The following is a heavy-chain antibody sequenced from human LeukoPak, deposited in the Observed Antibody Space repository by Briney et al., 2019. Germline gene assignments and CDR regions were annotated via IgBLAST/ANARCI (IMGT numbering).Heavy chain of an antibody. J-gene: IGHJ4*02. CDR3: ARGSHNNYYDSSGYPH. CDR2: INPNSGGT. D-gene: IGHD3-22*01. Sequence: GASVKVSCKASGYTFRDYFMFWVRQAPGQGLEWMGRINPNSGGTNYAQKFQGRVTMTRDTSISTAYMELSRLRSDDTAVYYCARGSHNNYYDSSGYPHWGQGTLVTVSS. CDR1: GYTFRDYF. V-gene: IGHV1-2*06.